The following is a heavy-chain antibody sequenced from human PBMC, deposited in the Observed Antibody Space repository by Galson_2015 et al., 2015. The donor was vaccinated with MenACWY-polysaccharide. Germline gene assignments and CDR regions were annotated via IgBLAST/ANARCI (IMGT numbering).Heavy chain of an antibody. D-gene: IGHD1-1*01. V-gene: IGHV3-48*02. J-gene: IGHJ3*02. Sequence: SLRLSCAASGFAFSDYSLNWVRQTPGKGLEWVSYISASSSAIYYADSVKGRFTISRDNAKKSLYLQMNSLRDEDTAVYYCALYNWNDKGGALDSSGRGTVVTVSS. CDR2: ISASSSAI. CDR1: GFAFSDYS. CDR3: ALYNWNDKGGALDS.